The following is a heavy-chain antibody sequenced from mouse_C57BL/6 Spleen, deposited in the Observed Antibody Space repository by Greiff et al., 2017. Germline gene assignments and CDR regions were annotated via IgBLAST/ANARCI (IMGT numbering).Heavy chain of an antibody. V-gene: IGHV1-52*01. CDR1: GYTFTSYW. D-gene: IGHD1-1*01. Sequence: QVQLQQPGAELVRPGSSVKLSCKASGYTFTSYWMHWVKQRPIQGLEWIGNIDPSDSETHYNQKFKDKATLTVDKSSSTAYMQLSSLTSEDSAVYYCARITTVVAGGPYYFDYWGQGTTLTVSS. J-gene: IGHJ2*01. CDR3: ARITTVVAGGPYYFDY. CDR2: IDPSDSET.